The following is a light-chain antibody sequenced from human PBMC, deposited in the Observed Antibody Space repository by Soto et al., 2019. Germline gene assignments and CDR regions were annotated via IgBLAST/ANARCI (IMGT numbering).Light chain of an antibody. J-gene: IGKJ4*01. CDR3: QKCNVSPFT. CDR1: QGIDNH. Sequence: DIQMTHSPSSLSASVGDRVTITCRASQGIDNHLAWYQQKPGKAPNLLIYAASTLQTGVPSRFTGSGSGTDFTLTISSLQPEDAAIYYCQKCNVSPFTFGEGTKVDIK. CDR2: AAS. V-gene: IGKV1-27*01.